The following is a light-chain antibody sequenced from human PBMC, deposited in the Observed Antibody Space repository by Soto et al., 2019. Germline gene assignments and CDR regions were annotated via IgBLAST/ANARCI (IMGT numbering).Light chain of an antibody. CDR2: GAS. CDR3: QQYGRT. J-gene: IGKJ1*01. CDR1: QSVSSSY. V-gene: IGKV3-20*01. Sequence: EIVLTQSPGTLSLSPGERGTLSCRASQSVSSSYLAWYQQKPGQAPRLLIYGASSRATGIQDRFSGSGSGTDFTLTISRLEPEDFAVYYCQQYGRTFGQGTKVDIK.